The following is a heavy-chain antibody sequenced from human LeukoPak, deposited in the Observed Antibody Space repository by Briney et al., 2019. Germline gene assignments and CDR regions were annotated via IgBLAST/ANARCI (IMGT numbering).Heavy chain of an antibody. CDR1: GYSFTSYW. J-gene: IGHJ4*02. D-gene: IGHD6-13*01. V-gene: IGHV5-51*01. Sequence: GESLKISCKGSGYSFTSYWIGWVRQMPGKGLEWMGTIYPGDSDTRYSPSFQGQVAISADKSISTAYLQWSSLKASDTAMYYCARQISIAAPLEWGQGTLVTVSS. CDR2: IYPGDSDT. CDR3: ARQISIAAPLE.